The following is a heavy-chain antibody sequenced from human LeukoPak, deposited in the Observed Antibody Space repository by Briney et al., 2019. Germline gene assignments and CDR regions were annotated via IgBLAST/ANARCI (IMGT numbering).Heavy chain of an antibody. CDR3: ARVKTNWNYGPFDY. D-gene: IGHD1-7*01. Sequence: PSETLSLTCTVSGGSISTYYWSWIRQPAGKGLEWIGRIYFSRSTNYNPSLKSRATMSVDTSKSQSSLKLSSVIAADTAVYYCARVKTNWNYGPFDYWGQGTLVTVSS. CDR1: GGSISTYY. V-gene: IGHV4-4*07. J-gene: IGHJ4*02. CDR2: IYFSRST.